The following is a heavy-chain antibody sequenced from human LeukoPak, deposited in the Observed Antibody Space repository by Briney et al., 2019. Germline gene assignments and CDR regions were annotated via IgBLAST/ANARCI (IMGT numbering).Heavy chain of an antibody. CDR3: ARLAQLGSSPAYYGMDV. J-gene: IGHJ6*02. Sequence: ASVKVSCKVSGYTLTELSMHWVRQAPGKGLEWMGGFDPEDGETIYAQKLQGRVTMTEDTSTDTAYMELSSLRSEDTAVYYCARLAQLGSSPAYYGMDVWGQGTTVTASS. V-gene: IGHV1-24*01. D-gene: IGHD3-9*01. CDR2: FDPEDGET. CDR1: GYTLTELS.